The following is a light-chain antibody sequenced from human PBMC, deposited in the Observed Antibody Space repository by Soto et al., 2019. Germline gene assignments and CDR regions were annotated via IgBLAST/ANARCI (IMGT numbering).Light chain of an antibody. Sequence: QAVVTQPPSVSGAPGQRVTISCTGSSSNIGAGYDVHWYQQLPGTAPKLLIYGTSNRPSGVPDRFSGSKSGTSASLAITGLQAADEADYYCQSYDRSLSGWVFGGGTQLTVL. J-gene: IGLJ7*01. CDR2: GTS. CDR3: QSYDRSLSGWV. V-gene: IGLV1-40*01. CDR1: SSNIGAGYD.